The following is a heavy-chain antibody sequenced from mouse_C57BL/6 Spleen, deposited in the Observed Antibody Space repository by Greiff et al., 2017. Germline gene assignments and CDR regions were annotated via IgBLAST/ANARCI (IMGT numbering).Heavy chain of an antibody. CDR2: IDPSDSET. CDR3: AEGNYYAMDY. CDR1: GYTFTSYW. Sequence: VQLQQPGAELVRPGSSVKLSCKASGYTFTSYWMHWVKQRPIQGLEWIGNIDPSDSETHYNQKFKDKATLTVDKSSSTAYMQLSSLTSEDSAVYYCAEGNYYAMDYWGQGTSVTVSS. J-gene: IGHJ4*01. V-gene: IGHV1-52*01.